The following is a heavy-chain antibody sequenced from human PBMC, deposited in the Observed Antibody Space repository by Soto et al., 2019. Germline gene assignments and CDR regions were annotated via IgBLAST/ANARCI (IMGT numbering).Heavy chain of an antibody. V-gene: IGHV1-8*01. Sequence: QVQLVQSGAEVKKPGASVKVSCKASGYTFTSYDINWVRQATGQGLEWMGWMNPNSGNTGYAQKFQGRVTMTSNTSISTDYMELSSLRSEDTAVYYCARGRGIVGATTSLYYYYYGMDVWGQGTTVTVSS. J-gene: IGHJ6*02. D-gene: IGHD1-26*01. CDR3: ARGRGIVGATTSLYYYYYGMDV. CDR1: GYTFTSYD. CDR2: MNPNSGNT.